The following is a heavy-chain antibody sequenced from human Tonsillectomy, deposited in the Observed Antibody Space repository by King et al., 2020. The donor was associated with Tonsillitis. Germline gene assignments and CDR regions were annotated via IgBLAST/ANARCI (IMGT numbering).Heavy chain of an antibody. CDR1: GLIFDDYA. Sequence: VQLVESGGGLVQPGRSLRLSCAASGLIFDDYAMHWVRQAPGKGLEWVSGISWNSGNIGYADSVKGRFTISRDNAKNSRYLQMNSLRAEDTALYYCAKDKAAAGAVDAFDIWGQGTIVTVSS. V-gene: IGHV3-9*01. CDR2: ISWNSGNI. CDR3: AKDKAAAGAVDAFDI. J-gene: IGHJ3*02. D-gene: IGHD6-13*01.